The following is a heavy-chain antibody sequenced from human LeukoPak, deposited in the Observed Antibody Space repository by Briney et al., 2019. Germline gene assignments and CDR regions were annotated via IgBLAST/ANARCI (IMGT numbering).Heavy chain of an antibody. CDR2: IYYSGST. Sequence: PSETLSLTCTVSGSSISSYYWSWIRQPPGKGLEWIGYIYYSGSTNYNPSLKSRVTISVDTSKNQFSLKLSSVTAADTAVYYCAREGADILTGPDAFDIWGQGTMVTVSS. CDR1: GSSISSYY. CDR3: AREGADILTGPDAFDI. D-gene: IGHD3-9*01. V-gene: IGHV4-59*01. J-gene: IGHJ3*02.